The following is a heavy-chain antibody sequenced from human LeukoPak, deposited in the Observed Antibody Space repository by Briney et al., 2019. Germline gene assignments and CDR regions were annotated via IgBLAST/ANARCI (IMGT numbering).Heavy chain of an antibody. CDR3: ARVMMGATVTTFHYYCMDV. CDR2: ITSSSSHI. V-gene: IGHV3-21*01. CDR1: GFTLSHYT. J-gene: IGHJ6*03. Sequence: PGGSLRLSCAACGFTLSHYTIGWVRQAPGKGLERVASITSSSSHIYYADSVKGRFTISRDNAKNEVYLQMNSLRGEDTAIYYCARVMMGATVTTFHYYCMDVWGVGTAVTVSS. D-gene: IGHD4-11*01.